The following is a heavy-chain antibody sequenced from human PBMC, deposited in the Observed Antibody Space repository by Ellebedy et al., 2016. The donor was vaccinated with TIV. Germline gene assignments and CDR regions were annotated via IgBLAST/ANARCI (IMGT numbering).Heavy chain of an antibody. CDR3: ARPKMGDYYMDV. CDR1: GYSFPTYW. Sequence: PGGSLRLSCKGSGYSFPTYWIGWVRQMPGKGLEWMGIIYPGDSDTRYSPSFQGQVTISADKSISTAYLQWSSLKASDTAMYYCARPKMGDYYMDVWGKGTTVTVSS. J-gene: IGHJ6*03. CDR2: IYPGDSDT. V-gene: IGHV5-51*01. D-gene: IGHD5-24*01.